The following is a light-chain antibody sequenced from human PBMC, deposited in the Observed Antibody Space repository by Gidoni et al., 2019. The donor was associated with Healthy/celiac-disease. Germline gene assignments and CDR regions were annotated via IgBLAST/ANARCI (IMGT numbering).Light chain of an antibody. CDR3: QQSYSTPRT. J-gene: IGKJ1*01. Sequence: DIQMTQSPSSLSASVGDRVTITCRASQSISSYLNWYQQKPGKAPKLLIYAASSLQSGVPSRFSGSGSGTDFTLTISILQPEDFATYYCQQSYSTPRTFXQXTKVXIK. CDR1: QSISSY. V-gene: IGKV1-39*01. CDR2: AAS.